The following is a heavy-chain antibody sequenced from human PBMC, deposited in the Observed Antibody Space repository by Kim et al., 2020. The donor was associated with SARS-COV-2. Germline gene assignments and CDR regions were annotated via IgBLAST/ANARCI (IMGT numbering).Heavy chain of an antibody. CDR1: GFTFDDYA. Sequence: GGSLRLSCAASGFTFDDYAMHWVRQAPGKGLEWVSLISGDGGSTYYADSVKGRFTISRDNSKNSLYLQMNSLRTEDTALYYCAKDGRDYDFWSGYLGHWFDPWGQGTLVTVSS. V-gene: IGHV3-43*02. CDR3: AKDGRDYDFWSGYLGHWFDP. CDR2: ISGDGGST. D-gene: IGHD3-3*01. J-gene: IGHJ5*02.